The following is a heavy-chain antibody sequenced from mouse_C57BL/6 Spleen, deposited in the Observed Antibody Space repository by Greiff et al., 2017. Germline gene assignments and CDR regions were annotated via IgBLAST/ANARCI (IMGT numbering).Heavy chain of an antibody. CDR1: GYTFTSYW. J-gene: IGHJ2*01. Sequence: QVQLQQPGAELVRPGSSVKLSCKASGYTFTSYWMDWVKQRPGQGLEWIGNIYPSDSETHYNQKFKDKATLTVDKSSSTAYMQLSSLTSEDSAVYYCARGVRRGNFDYGGQGTTLTVSS. CDR3: ARGVRRGNFDY. V-gene: IGHV1-61*01. CDR2: IYPSDSET. D-gene: IGHD2-14*01.